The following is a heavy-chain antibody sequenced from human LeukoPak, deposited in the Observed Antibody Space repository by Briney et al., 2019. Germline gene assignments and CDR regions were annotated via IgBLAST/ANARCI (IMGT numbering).Heavy chain of an antibody. CDR1: GGTSSSYA. CDR3: APNPDYDSSGYYSDY. D-gene: IGHD3-22*01. CDR2: IIPIFGTA. J-gene: IGHJ4*02. V-gene: IGHV1-69*06. Sequence: SVKVSCKASGGTSSSYAISWVRQAPGQGLEWMGGIIPIFGTANYAQKFQGRVTITADKSTSTAYMELSSLRSEDTAVYYCAPNPDYDSSGYYSDYWGQGTLVTVSS.